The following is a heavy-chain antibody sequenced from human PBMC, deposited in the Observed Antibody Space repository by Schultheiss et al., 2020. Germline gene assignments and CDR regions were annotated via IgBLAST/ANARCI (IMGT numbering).Heavy chain of an antibody. Sequence: SETLSLTCTVSGDSVRTGSYYWTWIRQPPGKGLEWIGYISYGGSTNYNPSLKSRVTISVDTSKNQFSLKLSSVTAADTAVYYCATRKDYAEYMFSTPAQWFDPWGQGTLVTVSS. J-gene: IGHJ5*02. D-gene: IGHD4-17*01. V-gene: IGHV4-61*01. CDR2: ISYGGST. CDR3: ATRKDYAEYMFSTPAQWFDP. CDR1: GDSVRTGSYY.